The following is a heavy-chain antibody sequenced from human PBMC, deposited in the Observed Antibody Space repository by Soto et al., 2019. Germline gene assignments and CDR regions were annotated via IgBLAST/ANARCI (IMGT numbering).Heavy chain of an antibody. Sequence: PSETLSLTCTVSGGSITSSSYYWGWIRQPPGKGLEWIGSIYYSGRAYYSPSLKSRVTISVDTSKNQFSLKLSSVTAAETAVYYCARSKSEKTYDNSGYDDYWGQGTLVTVS. D-gene: IGHD3-22*01. J-gene: IGHJ4*02. CDR3: ARSKSEKTYDNSGYDDY. CDR2: IYYSGRA. CDR1: GGSITSSSYY. V-gene: IGHV4-39*01.